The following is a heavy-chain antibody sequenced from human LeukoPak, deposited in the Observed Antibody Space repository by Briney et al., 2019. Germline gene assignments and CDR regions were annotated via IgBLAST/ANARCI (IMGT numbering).Heavy chain of an antibody. V-gene: IGHV1-2*02. CDR2: INPNSGGT. J-gene: IGHJ6*03. CDR3: ARGGLPVYYYYMDV. CDR1: GYTFTGYF. Sequence: ASVKVSCKTSGYTFTGYFMHWVRQAPGQGLECMGWINPNSGGTNYPQKFQDRVTMTRDTSISTAYMELSRLRSDDTAIYYCARGGLPVYYYYMDVWGKGTTVTVSS. D-gene: IGHD1-26*01.